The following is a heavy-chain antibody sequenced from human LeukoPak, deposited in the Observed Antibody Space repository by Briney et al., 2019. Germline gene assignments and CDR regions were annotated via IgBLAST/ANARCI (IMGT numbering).Heavy chain of an antibody. CDR2: IYTNGWT. V-gene: IGHV4-61*02. J-gene: IGHJ5*02. Sequence: SQTLSLTCTVSAGTINTDLYYWTWIRQPAGKGLEWIGRIYTNGWTDYNPSLKSRVTMSVDTSKNQFSLKLSFVTSADTALYYCARVSGWDAFDPWGQGTLVTVSS. D-gene: IGHD6-19*01. CDR3: ARVSGWDAFDP. CDR1: AGTINTDLYY.